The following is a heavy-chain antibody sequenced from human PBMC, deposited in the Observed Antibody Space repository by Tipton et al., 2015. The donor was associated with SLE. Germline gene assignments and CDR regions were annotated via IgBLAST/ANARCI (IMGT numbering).Heavy chain of an antibody. J-gene: IGHJ4*02. V-gene: IGHV4-39*02. D-gene: IGHD2/OR15-2a*01. CDR1: GGSISSGSYY. CDR2: FYHRGTT. CDR3: ARSSSVRTLLWPTFAY. Sequence: TLSLTCTVSGGSISSGSYYWSWIRQSPGKGLEWIGNFYHRGTTYYNPSLKSRVTISADTSKNHLSLKLTSVTAADTAVYFCARSSSVRTLLWPTFAYWGQGTLVTVSS.